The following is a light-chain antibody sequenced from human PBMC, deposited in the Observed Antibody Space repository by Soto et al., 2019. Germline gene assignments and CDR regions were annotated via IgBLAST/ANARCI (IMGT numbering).Light chain of an antibody. J-gene: IGLJ1*01. CDR1: SSDVGGYDY. Sequence: QSVLTQPPSASGSPGQSVTISCTGTSSDVGGYDYVSWYQQHPGKAPKLMIYNVYDRPSGISYRFSGSKSGNAASLTISGLQGEDEADYYCSAYTVSRTYVFGTGTKVTV. V-gene: IGLV2-14*01. CDR2: NVY. CDR3: SAYTVSRTYV.